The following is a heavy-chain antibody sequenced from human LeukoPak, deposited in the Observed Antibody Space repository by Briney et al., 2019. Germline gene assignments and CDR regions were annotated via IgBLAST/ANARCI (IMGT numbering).Heavy chain of an antibody. V-gene: IGHV1-18*01. CDR2: ISAYNGNT. CDR1: GYTFTSYG. J-gene: IGHJ4*02. Sequence: ASVKVSCKASGYTFTSYGISWVRQAPGQGLEWMGWISAYNGNTNYAQKLQGRVTMTTDTSTSTAYMELRSLRSDDTAVYYCARGEYCSSTSCHGPFDYWGQGTPVTVSS. CDR3: ARGEYCSSTSCHGPFDY. D-gene: IGHD2-2*01.